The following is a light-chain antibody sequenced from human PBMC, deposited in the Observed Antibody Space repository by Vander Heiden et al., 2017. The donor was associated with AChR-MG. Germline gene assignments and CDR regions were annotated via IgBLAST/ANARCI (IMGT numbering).Light chain of an antibody. CDR2: DAS. CDR3: QQRSGWPLT. Sequence: EIVLTQSPATLSLSPGERATLSCRASQSVSSFLAWYQQKPDQAPRLLIYDASNRATGIPARFSGSGSGSDFTLTITSLEPEDFAVYYCQQRSGWPLTFGGGTKVEIK. V-gene: IGKV3-11*01. CDR1: QSVSSF. J-gene: IGKJ4*01.